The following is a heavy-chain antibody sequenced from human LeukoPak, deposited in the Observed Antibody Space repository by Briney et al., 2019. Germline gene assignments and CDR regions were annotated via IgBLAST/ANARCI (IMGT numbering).Heavy chain of an antibody. J-gene: IGHJ6*03. V-gene: IGHV3-30*02. Sequence: PGGALRLSCAASGFSFSSYGMNWVLQALGEGLEWGAYILYDRTSEQYAHYVKGRYRISGNNSNNILYLQMNSLRTEDTAVYYSSKDRCSNGIGCYYYYMEVWGKGTTVTISS. CDR1: GFSFSSYG. D-gene: IGHD2-8*01. CDR2: ILYDRTSE. CDR3: SKDRCSNGIGCYYYYMEV.